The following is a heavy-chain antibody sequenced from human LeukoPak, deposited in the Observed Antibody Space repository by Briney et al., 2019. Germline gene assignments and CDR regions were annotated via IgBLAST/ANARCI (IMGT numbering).Heavy chain of an antibody. D-gene: IGHD4-17*01. CDR3: TRMTTGHDY. Sequence: SETPSLTCAVSGVSFNNYYWSWVRQTPGKGLEWIGEINHSGYTNDSPSLKSRVTLSIDTSKKQFSLNLRSVTVADTGIYYCTRMTTGHDYWGQGTLVTVSS. J-gene: IGHJ4*02. CDR2: INHSGYT. CDR1: GVSFNNYY. V-gene: IGHV4-34*01.